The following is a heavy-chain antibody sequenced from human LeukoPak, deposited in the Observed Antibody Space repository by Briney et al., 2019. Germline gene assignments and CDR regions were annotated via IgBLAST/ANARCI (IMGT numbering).Heavy chain of an antibody. J-gene: IGHJ4*02. D-gene: IGHD3-10*01. V-gene: IGHV3-23*01. CDR3: ALTDGSGSYWLY. CDR1: GFSFSSYD. Sequence: GGSLRLSCAASGFSFSSYDMSWVRQAPGKGLEWVSAIRESGESTYYADSVKGRFTISRDNSRNMLYLQMSSPRAEDTAVYYCALTDGSGSYWLYWGRGTLVTVSA. CDR2: IRESGEST.